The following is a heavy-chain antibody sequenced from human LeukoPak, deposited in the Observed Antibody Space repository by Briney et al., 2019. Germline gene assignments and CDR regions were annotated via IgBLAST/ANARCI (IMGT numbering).Heavy chain of an antibody. V-gene: IGHV3-30*03. Sequence: PGRSLRLSCAASGFTFNDYGMHWVRQAPGKGLEWVAVISYDGHNQYYGDSLKGRFTVSRDNSKNTLFLQMNSLSAEDTAVYYCARGQGQTPGYRFGFQFAYWGQGTLVTVSS. D-gene: IGHD5-18*01. CDR3: ARGQGQTPGYRFGFQFAY. CDR1: GFTFNDYG. CDR2: ISYDGHNQ. J-gene: IGHJ4*02.